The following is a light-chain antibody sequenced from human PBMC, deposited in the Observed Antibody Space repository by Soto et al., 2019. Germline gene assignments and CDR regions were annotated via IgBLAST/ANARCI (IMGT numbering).Light chain of an antibody. CDR3: QQYNSYSPRT. V-gene: IGKV1-5*01. CDR2: DAS. Sequence: DIQMTQSPSTLSASVGDRVTITCRTSQSISSRLAWYQQKPGKAPKLLIYDASSLESGVPSRFSGSGSGTEFTLSISSLQPDDFATYYCQQYNSYSPRTFGQGTKVDIK. J-gene: IGKJ1*01. CDR1: QSISSR.